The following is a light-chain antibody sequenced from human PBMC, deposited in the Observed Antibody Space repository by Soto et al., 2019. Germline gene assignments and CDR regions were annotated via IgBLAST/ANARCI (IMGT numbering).Light chain of an antibody. CDR1: QSIDTH. CDR2: EAS. Sequence: DIRITQSPSSLSASVGDRVTIACRASQSIDTHLNWYQQHPGKAPNALIYEASNLQSGAPSRFSGSGSGTDFTLTISGLQPDDSATYYCQQTYSPPATFGQGTKVDIK. J-gene: IGKJ1*01. V-gene: IGKV1-39*01. CDR3: QQTYSPPAT.